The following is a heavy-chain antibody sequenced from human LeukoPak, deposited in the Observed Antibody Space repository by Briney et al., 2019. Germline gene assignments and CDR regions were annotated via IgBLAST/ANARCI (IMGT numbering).Heavy chain of an antibody. D-gene: IGHD6-13*01. CDR2: ISSNNSTI. CDR3: VRDLHSSSWYRDWFDP. Sequence: GGSLRLSCAASGFTFSSYSMNWVRQAPGKGLEWVSYISSNNSTIYYADSVKGRFTISRDNAKDSLYLQMNSLRAEDTAVYYCVRDLHSSSWYRDWFDPWGQGTLVTVSS. CDR1: GFTFSSYS. J-gene: IGHJ5*02. V-gene: IGHV3-48*01.